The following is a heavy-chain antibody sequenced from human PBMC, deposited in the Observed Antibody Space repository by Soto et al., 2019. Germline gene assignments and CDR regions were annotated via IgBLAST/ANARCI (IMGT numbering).Heavy chain of an antibody. D-gene: IGHD2-2*01. J-gene: IGHJ6*02. CDR1: GYTFTNYD. V-gene: IGHV1-8*01. Sequence: GASVKASCKTSGYTFTNYDINWVRQAAGQGLGWMGWINPDSDNTGYAQKFQGRVTMTRDTSISTAYMELNSLRSEDTAVYYCARGRRYCTTSSCYPPALFPYGMDVWGQGTTVTSP. CDR2: INPDSDNT. CDR3: ARGRRYCTTSSCYPPALFPYGMDV.